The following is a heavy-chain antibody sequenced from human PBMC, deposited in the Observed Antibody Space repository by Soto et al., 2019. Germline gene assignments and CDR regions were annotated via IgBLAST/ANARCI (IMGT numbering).Heavy chain of an antibody. Sequence: QAQLVQSGAEVRKPGSSVKLSCKASEGTFNSYAIAWVRQAPGQGLEWMGGIIPYYNTLNYAQKFQDRVTITADDSTNTVYVELSSLRSDDTAVYFCASGASRWYPYFFDSWAQGTLVTVSS. D-gene: IGHD6-13*01. CDR3: ASGASRWYPYFFDS. CDR2: IIPYYNTL. V-gene: IGHV1-69*01. CDR1: EGTFNSYA. J-gene: IGHJ4*02.